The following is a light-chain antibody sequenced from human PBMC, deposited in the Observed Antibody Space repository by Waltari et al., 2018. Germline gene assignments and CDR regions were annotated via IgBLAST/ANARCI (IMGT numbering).Light chain of an antibody. CDR2: EAS. J-gene: IGKJ4*01. CDR3: QQCNSYLLT. CDR1: QSIGSS. V-gene: IGKV1-5*03. Sequence: DIQMTQSPSTLSASVGDRVTITCRASQSIGSSLGWYHQKPGKAPKVVIYEASSLESGVPSRFSGSGSGTEFTLTISSLQPDDFATYYCQQCNSYLLTFGGGTKVGIK.